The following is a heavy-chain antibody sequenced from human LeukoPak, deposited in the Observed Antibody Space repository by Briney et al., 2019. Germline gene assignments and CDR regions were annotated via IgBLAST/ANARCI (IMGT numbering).Heavy chain of an antibody. Sequence: GGSLRLSCTASEFTFSDYYMTWIRQAPGKGLEWISYISSSGNTIYYADSVKGRFTISRDNAKNSLYLQMNSLRAEDTAVYYCARDTYCSSTSCYYYYYMDVWGKGTTVTVSS. CDR1: EFTFSDYY. D-gene: IGHD2-2*01. V-gene: IGHV3-11*04. CDR3: ARDTYCSSTSCYYYYYMDV. CDR2: ISSSGNTI. J-gene: IGHJ6*03.